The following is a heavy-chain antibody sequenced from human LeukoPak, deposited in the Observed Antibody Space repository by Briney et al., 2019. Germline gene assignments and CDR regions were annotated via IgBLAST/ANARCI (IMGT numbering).Heavy chain of an antibody. CDR1: GGSVSNSGNY. J-gene: IGHJ6*04. CDR2: IYYSGST. Sequence: PSETLFLTCNVSGGSVSNSGNYWSWIRQPPGKGLEWIGYIYYSGSTNYNPSLKSRVTISVDTSKDQFSLKLTSVTAADTAVYYCARDRSQDRYYYSGMDVWGKGTTVTVAS. D-gene: IGHD2-15*01. V-gene: IGHV4-61*08. CDR3: ARDRSQDRYYYSGMDV.